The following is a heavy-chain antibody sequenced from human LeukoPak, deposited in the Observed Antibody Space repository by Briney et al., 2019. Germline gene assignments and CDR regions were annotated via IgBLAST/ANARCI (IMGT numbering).Heavy chain of an antibody. CDR1: GYTFTSYD. V-gene: IGHV1-8*01. CDR3: ARDKKMTTRAYGP. CDR2: MNPNSGNT. Sequence: GASVKVSCKASGYTFTSYDINWVRQATGQGLEWMGWMNPNSGNTGYAQKFQGRVTMTRNTSISTAYMALSSLSSEDTAVYYCARDKKMTTRAYGPWGQGTLVTVSS. D-gene: IGHD4-17*01. J-gene: IGHJ5*02.